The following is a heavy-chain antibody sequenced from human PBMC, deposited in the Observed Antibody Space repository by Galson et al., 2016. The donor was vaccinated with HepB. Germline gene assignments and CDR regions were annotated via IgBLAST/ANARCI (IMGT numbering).Heavy chain of an antibody. Sequence: SVKVSCKASGGSLSSYAISWVRQAPGQGLEWMGGIIPIFNTINYAQRFQGRVTITADKSTSTVYMALSSLRSEDTAVYYCARVLESCGSASCPLGYWGQGTLVTVSS. CDR1: GGSLSSYA. CDR3: ARVLESCGSASCPLGY. J-gene: IGHJ4*02. D-gene: IGHD2-2*01. V-gene: IGHV1-69*06. CDR2: IIPIFNTI.